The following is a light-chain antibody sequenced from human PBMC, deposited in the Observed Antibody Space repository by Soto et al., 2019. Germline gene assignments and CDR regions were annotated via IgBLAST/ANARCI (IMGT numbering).Light chain of an antibody. J-gene: IGLJ3*02. CDR2: STN. CDR1: SGSVSTSYY. Sequence: QAVVTHEPSFSVSPGGTVTLTCGLSSGSVSTSYYPSWYQQTPGQAPRTLIYSTNTRSSGVPDRFSGSILGNKAALTITGAQADDESDYYCVLYMGSGIHWVFGGGTQLTVL. V-gene: IGLV8-61*01. CDR3: VLYMGSGIHWV.